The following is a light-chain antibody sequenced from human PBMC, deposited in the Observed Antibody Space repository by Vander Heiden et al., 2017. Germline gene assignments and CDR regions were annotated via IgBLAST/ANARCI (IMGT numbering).Light chain of an antibody. CDR3: QSYDSSLRAWV. CDR2: GKS. Sequence: QSVLTQPPSVSGAPGQRVTISCTGSRSNIGAGFDVHWYQQLPGAAPKLLIYGKSNRPSGVPDRFSDSKSDTSASLAITGLQAEDEADYYCQSYDSSLRAWVFGGGTKLTV. V-gene: IGLV1-40*01. J-gene: IGLJ3*02. CDR1: RSNIGAGFD.